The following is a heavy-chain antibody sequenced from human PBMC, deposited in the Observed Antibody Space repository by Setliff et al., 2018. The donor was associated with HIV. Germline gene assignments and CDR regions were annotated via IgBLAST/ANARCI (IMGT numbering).Heavy chain of an antibody. Sequence: PSETLSLTCTLSGGSFGVYRWSWLRQSAGRGLEWIGRIDSSGTTGYKPSLKGRVAISVDTSRNQFSLRVTSVTAADTAVYFCARDRHSSGLGSYGPWGPGILVTVSS. CDR2: IDSSGTT. J-gene: IGHJ5*02. CDR1: GGSFGVYR. V-gene: IGHV4-4*07. CDR3: ARDRHSSGLGSYGP. D-gene: IGHD3-10*01.